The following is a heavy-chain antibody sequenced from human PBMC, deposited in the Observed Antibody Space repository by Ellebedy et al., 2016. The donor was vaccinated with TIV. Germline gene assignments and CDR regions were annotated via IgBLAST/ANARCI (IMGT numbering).Heavy chain of an antibody. D-gene: IGHD3-9*01. Sequence: HTEGSLRLSCVASGFTLSGYWMHWVRQVPGKGLVWLARINTDGSSTSYADPVEGRFTISRDNAKKTLYLEMSGLRSDGTAVYYCARESVRYFDWDYWGQGTLVAV. CDR3: ARESVRYFDWDY. CDR2: INTDGSST. V-gene: IGHV3-74*01. J-gene: IGHJ4*02. CDR1: GFTLSGYW.